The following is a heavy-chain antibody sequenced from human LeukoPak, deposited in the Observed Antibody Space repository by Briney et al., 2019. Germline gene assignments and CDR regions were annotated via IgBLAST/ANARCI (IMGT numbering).Heavy chain of an antibody. CDR3: ARSQLLWFGGSFDY. J-gene: IGHJ4*02. CDR1: GFTFSSYA. Sequence: GRSLRLSCAASGFTFSSYAMHWVRQAPGKGLEWVAVISYDGSNKYYADSAKGRFTISRDNSKNTLYLQMNSLRAEDTAVYYCARSQLLWFGGSFDYWGQGTLVTVSS. V-gene: IGHV3-30*04. D-gene: IGHD3-10*01. CDR2: ISYDGSNK.